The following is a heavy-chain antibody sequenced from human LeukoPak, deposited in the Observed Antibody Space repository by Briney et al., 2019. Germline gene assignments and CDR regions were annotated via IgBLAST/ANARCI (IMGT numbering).Heavy chain of an antibody. Sequence: EPSETLSLTCAVYGGSFSGYYWSWIRQPPGKGLEWIGEINHSGSTNYNPSLKSRVTISVDTSKNQFSLKLSSVTAADTALYYCARGLAVAGTGYYYYYMDVWGKGTTVTVSS. J-gene: IGHJ6*03. CDR2: INHSGST. V-gene: IGHV4-34*01. CDR1: GGSFSGYY. D-gene: IGHD6-19*01. CDR3: ARGLAVAGTGYYYYYMDV.